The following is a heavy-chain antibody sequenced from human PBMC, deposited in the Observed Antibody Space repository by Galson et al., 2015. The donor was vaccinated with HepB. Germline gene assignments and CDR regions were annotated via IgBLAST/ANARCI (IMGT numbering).Heavy chain of an antibody. J-gene: IGHJ4*02. CDR3: AIGVQGSYSTVY. CDR1: GYTFTSYS. CDR2: VSTYNGDT. D-gene: IGHD1-26*01. V-gene: IGHV1-18*04. Sequence: SVKVSCKASGYTFTSYSITWVRQAPGQGLEWMGWVSTYNGDTNYAQKVQGRVTMTTDTSTTTAYMELRTLRSDDTAVYYCAIGVQGSYSTVYWGQGTLVTVSS.